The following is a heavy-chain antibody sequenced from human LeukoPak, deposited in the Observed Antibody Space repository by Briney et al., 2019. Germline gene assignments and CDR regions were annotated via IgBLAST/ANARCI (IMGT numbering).Heavy chain of an antibody. J-gene: IGHJ4*02. CDR3: AKGVAAHFDY. CDR2: ISYDGSNK. CDR1: GFTFSSYG. V-gene: IGHV3-30*18. D-gene: IGHD2-15*01. Sequence: GGSLRLSCAASGFTFSSYGMHWVRQAPGKGLEWVAVISYDGSNKYSADSVKGRFTISRDNSKNTLYLQMNSLRVEDTAVYYCAKGVAAHFDYWGQGTLVTVSS.